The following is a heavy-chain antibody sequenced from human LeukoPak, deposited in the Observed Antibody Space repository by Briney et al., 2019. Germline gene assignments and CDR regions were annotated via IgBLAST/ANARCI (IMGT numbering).Heavy chain of an antibody. V-gene: IGHV3-11*01. D-gene: IGHD1-7*01. Sequence: GGSLRLSCAASGFTFTDYYMGWIRQAPGKGLEWLSYISGSGATIFYADSVKGRFTISRDNAKNSVDLQMNSLRAEDTAVYYCGRDFGLVGTKRSFDLWGQGTMVTVSS. CDR2: ISGSGATI. CDR3: GRDFGLVGTKRSFDL. J-gene: IGHJ3*01. CDR1: GFTFTDYY.